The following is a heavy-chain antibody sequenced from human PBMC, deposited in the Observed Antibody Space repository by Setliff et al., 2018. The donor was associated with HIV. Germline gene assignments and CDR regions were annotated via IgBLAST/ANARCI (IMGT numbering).Heavy chain of an antibody. CDR1: GFTFSGHG. J-gene: IGHJ6*02. V-gene: IGHV3-33*01. D-gene: IGHD4-4*01. CDR3: ARQVRVTSSHDRQVDV. CDR2: IWYDGTNK. Sequence: SCEASGFTFSGHGMHWVRQAPGKGLEWVAVIWYDGTNKYYADSVKGRFTISRDNFKNTLSLQMNSLRAEDTAVYYCARQVRVTSSHDRQVDVWGQGTTVTVSS.